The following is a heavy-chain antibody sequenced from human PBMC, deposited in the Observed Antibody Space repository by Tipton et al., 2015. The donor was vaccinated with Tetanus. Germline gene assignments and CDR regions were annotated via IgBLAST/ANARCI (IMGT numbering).Heavy chain of an antibody. CDR1: GLTVSSNF. V-gene: IGHV3-66*01. J-gene: IGHJ4*02. CDR2: IYSGSGST. CDR3: ARDWRGYNSNSPDC. Sequence: SLRLSCAASGLTVSSNFMSWVRQAPGKGLEWVSVIYSGSGSTFYADSVKGRFSISRDNSKNTVYLQMNNLRTEDTAVYYCARDWRGYNSNSPDCWGQGTLVTVSS. D-gene: IGHD5-24*01.